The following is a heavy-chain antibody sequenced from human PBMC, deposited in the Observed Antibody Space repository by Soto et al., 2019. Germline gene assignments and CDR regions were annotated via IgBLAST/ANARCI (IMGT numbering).Heavy chain of an antibody. V-gene: IGHV1-46*01. CDR2: INPSGGST. CDR1: GYTFTSYY. D-gene: IGHD3-10*01. J-gene: IGHJ5*02. Sequence: ASVKVSCKASGYTFTSYYMHWVLQAPGQGLEWMGIINPSGGSTSYAQKFQGRVTMTRDTSTSTVYMELSSLRSEDTAVYYCAREGVTMVRGVPCWFDPWGQGTLVTVSS. CDR3: AREGVTMVRGVPCWFDP.